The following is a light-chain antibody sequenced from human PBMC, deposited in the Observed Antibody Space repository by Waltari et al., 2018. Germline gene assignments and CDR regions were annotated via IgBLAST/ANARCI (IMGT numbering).Light chain of an antibody. V-gene: IGKV3-15*01. CDR1: QSIINN. Sequence: EIVMTQSPATLSVSPGERATLSCRASQSIINNLAWYQEKPGQAPRLLIFRASTRATGIPARFSGSGSGTDFTLTISSLQSEDFAVYYCQQYNNWPPLTFGGGTKVEIK. J-gene: IGKJ4*01. CDR2: RAS. CDR3: QQYNNWPPLT.